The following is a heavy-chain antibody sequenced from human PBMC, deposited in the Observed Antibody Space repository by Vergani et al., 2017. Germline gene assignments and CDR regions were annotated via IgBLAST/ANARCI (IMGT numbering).Heavy chain of an antibody. J-gene: IGHJ4*02. V-gene: IGHV1-46*01. D-gene: IGHD3-10*01. CDR1: GGTFSSYA. CDR2: INPSGGST. CDR3: ARGYYYGSGSYYNW. Sequence: QVQLVQSGAEVKNPWSSVKVSCKASGGTFSSYAISWVRQAPGQGLEWMGIINPSGGSTSYAQKFQGRVTMTRDTSTSTVYMERSSLRSEDTAVYYCARGYYYGSGSYYNWWGQGTLVTVSS.